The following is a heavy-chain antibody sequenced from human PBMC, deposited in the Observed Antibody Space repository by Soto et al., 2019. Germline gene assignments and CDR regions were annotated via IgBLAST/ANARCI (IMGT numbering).Heavy chain of an antibody. V-gene: IGHV3-11*01. J-gene: IGHJ4*02. CDR3: AKDTIAAAGTFDY. D-gene: IGHD6-13*01. CDR2: ISTTSNSI. Sequence: GGSLRLSCAASGFTFSHYSMSWFRQAPGKGLEWVSYISTTSNSIYYADSVKGRFTISRDNAKNSLYLQMNSLRAEDTALYYCAKDTIAAAGTFDYWGQGTLVTVSS. CDR1: GFTFSHYS.